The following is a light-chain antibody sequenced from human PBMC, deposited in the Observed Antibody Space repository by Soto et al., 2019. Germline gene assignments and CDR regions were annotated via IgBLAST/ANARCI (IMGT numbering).Light chain of an antibody. Sequence: SGLTQPPPVSGSPGQSITIPCNRTRKDCVSHNRVSWYQQPPGTAPKLIIYEASNRPSGVADRFSGSKSGNTASLTISGLQAADEADYYCSLYTSENTYVFGTGTKVTVL. CDR2: EAS. J-gene: IGLJ1*01. CDR1: RKDCVSHNR. V-gene: IGLV2-18*01. CDR3: SLYTSENTYV.